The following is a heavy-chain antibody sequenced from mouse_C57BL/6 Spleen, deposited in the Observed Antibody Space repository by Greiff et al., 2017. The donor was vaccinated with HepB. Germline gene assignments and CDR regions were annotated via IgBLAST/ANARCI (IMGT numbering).Heavy chain of an antibody. CDR1: GFTFSDYY. D-gene: IGHD1-1*01. CDR3: AREAHYYGSSYGGAMDY. Sequence: EVKLVESEGGLVQPGSSMKLSCTASGFTFSDYYMAWVRQAPEKGLEWVANINYDGSSTYYLDSLKSRFIISRDNAKNILYLQMSSLKSEDTATYYCAREAHYYGSSYGGAMDYWGQGTSVTVSS. CDR2: INYDGSST. J-gene: IGHJ4*01. V-gene: IGHV5-16*01.